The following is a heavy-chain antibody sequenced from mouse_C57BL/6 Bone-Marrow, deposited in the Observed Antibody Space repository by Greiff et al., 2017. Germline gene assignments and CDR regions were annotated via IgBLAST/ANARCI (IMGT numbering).Heavy chain of an antibody. CDR2: IDPENGDS. Sequence: EVQLQQSGAELVRPGASVKLSCTASGFTFKDDYMHWVKQRPEQGLEWIGWIDPENGDSESASKFQGKATLTADTSSNTAYLQLSSLTSEDTAVYYCTPYYGSRGYWGQGTTLTVSS. D-gene: IGHD1-1*01. J-gene: IGHJ2*01. V-gene: IGHV14-4*01. CDR1: GFTFKDDY. CDR3: TPYYGSRGY.